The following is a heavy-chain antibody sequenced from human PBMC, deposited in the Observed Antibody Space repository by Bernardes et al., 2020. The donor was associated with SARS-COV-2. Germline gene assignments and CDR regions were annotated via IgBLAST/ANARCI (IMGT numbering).Heavy chain of an antibody. J-gene: IGHJ5*02. CDR3: AGVDPHPYYDYWSEFDL. Sequence: AAVQDSCKASGYTFTSYDINWVRQASGQGLEWMGWMTPNTATIGYAQKFQGRITLTRDTSISTAYMELSSLTSDDTAVYYCAGVDPHPYYDYWSEFDLWGQGTLVTV. CDR2: MTPNTATI. V-gene: IGHV1-8*01. CDR1: GYTFTSYD. D-gene: IGHD3-3*01.